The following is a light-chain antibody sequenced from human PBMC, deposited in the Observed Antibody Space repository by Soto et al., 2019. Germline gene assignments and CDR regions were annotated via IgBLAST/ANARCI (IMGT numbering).Light chain of an antibody. J-gene: IGKJ2*01. V-gene: IGKV3-20*01. Sequence: EIVLTQSPGTLSLSPGERATLSCRASQSVSSTYLAWYQQKPGQAPRLLIYGASSRATGIPDRFSGSGSGTDFTLTISGLEPEDFAVYFCQQYGSSLYTFGQGNKLEIK. CDR2: GAS. CDR3: QQYGSSLYT. CDR1: QSVSSTY.